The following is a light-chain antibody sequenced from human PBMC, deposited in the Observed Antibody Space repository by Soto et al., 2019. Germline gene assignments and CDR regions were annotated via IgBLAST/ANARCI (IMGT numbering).Light chain of an antibody. CDR1: SFDVDDYNS. J-gene: IGLJ1*01. CDR2: EVN. CDR3: SLYTTSSTPSYV. V-gene: IGLV2-14*01. Sequence: QSALTQPASVSGSPGQSITISCTGTSFDVDDYNSVSWYQQPPGKAPKLIIYEVNNRPSGVSNRFSGSNSDNTASLTISGLQAEDEADYYCSLYTTSSTPSYVFGTGTKLTVL.